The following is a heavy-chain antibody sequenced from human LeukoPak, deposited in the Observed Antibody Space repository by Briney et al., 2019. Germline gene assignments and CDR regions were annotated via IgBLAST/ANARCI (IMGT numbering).Heavy chain of an antibody. CDR3: VKGGWMHFLDH. Sequence: PGGSLRLSCAASGFPFSSYWMTWARQTPGKGLEWVANIKHDGSDAYYADSVSGRLTVSRDNAKNSLYLQMNSLRAEDTAVNFCVKGGWMHFLDHWGQGALVTVSP. CDR2: IKHDGSDA. V-gene: IGHV3-7*01. J-gene: IGHJ4*02. CDR1: GFPFSSYW. D-gene: IGHD3-3*02.